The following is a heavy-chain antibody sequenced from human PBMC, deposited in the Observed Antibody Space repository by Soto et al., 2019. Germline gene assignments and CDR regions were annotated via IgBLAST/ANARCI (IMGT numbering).Heavy chain of an antibody. CDR1: GYTFTNFG. J-gene: IGHJ5*02. CDR3: ARAYHDSYDYSWFDP. V-gene: IGHV1-3*04. CDR2: INTGNGDR. Sequence: QVQFVQSGAEVKKPGASVKVSCKASGYTFTNFGIHWVRQAPGEGFDWVGWINTGNGDRKYAPNLQGRVTINRDTLARTVYMELRGLRAEDTAVYYCARAYHDSYDYSWFDPWGRGTLVTVSS. D-gene: IGHD4-4*01.